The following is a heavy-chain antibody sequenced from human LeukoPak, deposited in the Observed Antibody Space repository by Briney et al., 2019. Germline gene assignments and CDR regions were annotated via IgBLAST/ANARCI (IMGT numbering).Heavy chain of an antibody. D-gene: IGHD3-10*01. CDR3: AKWQYYVSGDDY. CDR1: GFTFSTYG. V-gene: IGHV3-23*01. J-gene: IGHJ4*02. CDR2: ISGSGDST. Sequence: GGSLRLSCAASGFTFSTYGMSWVRQAPNKGLEWLSTISGSGDSTYYADSVKGRFTISRDNSKNTLFLQMNSLRAEDTAIYYCAKWQYYVSGDDYWGQGILVTVSS.